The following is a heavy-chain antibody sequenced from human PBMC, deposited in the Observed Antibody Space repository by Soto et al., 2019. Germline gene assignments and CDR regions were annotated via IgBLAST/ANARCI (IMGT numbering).Heavy chain of an antibody. D-gene: IGHD3-3*01. CDR1: GFTLSNAW. J-gene: IGHJ5*02. V-gene: IGHV3-15*01. CDR3: TTGALRFLELDP. CDR2: IKSKTDGGTT. Sequence: EVQLVESGGGLVKPGGSLRLSCAASGFTLSNAWMSWVRQAPGKGLEWVGRIKSKTDGGTTDYAAPVKGRFTISRDDSKNTLYLQMNSLKTEDTAVYYCTTGALRFLELDPWGQGTLVTVSS.